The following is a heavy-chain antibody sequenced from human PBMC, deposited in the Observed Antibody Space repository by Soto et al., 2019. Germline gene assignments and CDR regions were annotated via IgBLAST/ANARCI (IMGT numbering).Heavy chain of an antibody. V-gene: IGHV4-39*01. CDR1: GGSISSSSYY. Sequence: QLQLQESGPGLVKPSETLSLTCTVSGGSISSSSYYWGWIRQPPGKGLEWIGSIYYSGSTYYNPSLKSRVPISVDTSKNQFSLKLSSVTSADTAVYYCASQYSSSWYEVNYYYGMDVWGQGTTVTVSS. CDR3: ASQYSSSWYEVNYYYGMDV. CDR2: IYYSGST. J-gene: IGHJ6*02. D-gene: IGHD6-13*01.